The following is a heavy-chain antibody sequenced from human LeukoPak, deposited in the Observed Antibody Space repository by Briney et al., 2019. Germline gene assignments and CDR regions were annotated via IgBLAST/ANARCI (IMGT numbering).Heavy chain of an antibody. Sequence: PGGSLRLSCEASGFSVRSSYMSWVRQAPGKGLEWVSVIYTSDSTHYADSVKGRFIISRDNSRNTLYLQMNSLRAEDTAVYYCAKWPSGSGKHWFDPWGQGTLVTVSP. J-gene: IGHJ5*02. CDR1: GFSVRSSY. D-gene: IGHD3-10*01. CDR3: AKWPSGSGKHWFDP. V-gene: IGHV3-53*01. CDR2: IYTSDST.